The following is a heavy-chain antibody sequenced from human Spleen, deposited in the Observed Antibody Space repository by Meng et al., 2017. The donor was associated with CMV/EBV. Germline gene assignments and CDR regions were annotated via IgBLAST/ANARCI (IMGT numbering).Heavy chain of an antibody. CDR2: ISYDGTKK. Sequence: SGMTFSNYGMNWVRLAPGKGLEWVAVISYDGTKKDYAESVKGRFTISRDNSKNTLYLEMNSLRSEDTAVYFCFGVGYCTASSCPDFWGQGTLVTVSS. D-gene: IGHD2-8*02. CDR1: GMTFSNYG. CDR3: FGVGYCTASSCPDF. V-gene: IGHV3-30*03. J-gene: IGHJ1*01.